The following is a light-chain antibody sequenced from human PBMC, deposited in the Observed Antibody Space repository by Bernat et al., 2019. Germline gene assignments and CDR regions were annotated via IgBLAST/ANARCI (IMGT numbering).Light chain of an antibody. Sequence: SYELTQPPSVSVSPGQTASITCYGDKLGSKYAFWYQQKPGQSPVLVIYEDTKRPSGILARFSASNSGNRATLTISGTQAMDEADYYCQAWDSSTVVFGGGTKLTVL. CDR3: QAWDSSTVV. CDR1: KLGSKY. CDR2: EDT. V-gene: IGLV3-1*01. J-gene: IGLJ2*01.